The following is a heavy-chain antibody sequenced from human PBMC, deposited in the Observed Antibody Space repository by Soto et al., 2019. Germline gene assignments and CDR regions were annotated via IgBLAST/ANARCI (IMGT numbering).Heavy chain of an antibody. V-gene: IGHV3-23*01. J-gene: IGHJ4*02. D-gene: IGHD4-17*01. CDR3: AKERATTTAFDY. CDR1: GFTFSRDG. CDR2: ITDNGGST. Sequence: GGPLRLSCSASGFTFSRDGMSWVRQAPGKGLEWVSLITDNGGSTYYADSVKGRFTISRDNTKNTLFLQMNSLRAEDTAVYYCAKERATTTAFDYWGQGALVTV.